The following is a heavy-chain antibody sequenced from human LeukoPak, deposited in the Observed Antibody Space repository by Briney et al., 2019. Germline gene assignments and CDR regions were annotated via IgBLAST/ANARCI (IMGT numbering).Heavy chain of an antibody. V-gene: IGHV1-69*13. CDR2: IIPIFGTA. CDR3: ARDRVAAADKPYYYYYYMDV. D-gene: IGHD6-13*01. CDR1: GGTFSSYA. Sequence: GASVKVSCKASGGTFSSYAISWVRQAPGQGLEWMGGIIPIFGTANYAQKFQGRVTITADESTSTAYMELSSLRSEDTAVYYCARDRVAAADKPYYYYYYMDVWGKGTTVTISS. J-gene: IGHJ6*03.